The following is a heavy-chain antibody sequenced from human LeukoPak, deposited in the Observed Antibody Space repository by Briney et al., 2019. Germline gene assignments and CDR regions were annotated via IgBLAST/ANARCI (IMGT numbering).Heavy chain of an antibody. J-gene: IGHJ4*02. D-gene: IGHD3-22*01. Sequence: ASVKVSCKASGYTFTSYDINWVRQATGQGLEWMGWMNPNSGNTGYAQKFQGRVTITADKSTSTAYMELSSLRSEDTAVYYCARDRHYYDSSGTFYYFDYWGQGTLVTVSS. CDR2: MNPNSGNT. CDR3: ARDRHYYDSSGTFYYFDY. V-gene: IGHV1-8*01. CDR1: GYTFTSYD.